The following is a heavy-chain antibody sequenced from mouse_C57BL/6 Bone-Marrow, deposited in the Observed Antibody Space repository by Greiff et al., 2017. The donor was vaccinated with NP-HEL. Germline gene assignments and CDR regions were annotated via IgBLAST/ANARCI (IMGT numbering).Heavy chain of an antibody. CDR1: GYTFTSYG. CDR2: IYPRGGNT. D-gene: IGHD1-1*02. J-gene: IGHJ4*01. V-gene: IGHV1-81*01. Sequence: VKLQESGAELAGPGASVKLSCKASGYTFTSYGISWVQQRPGQGLEWIGEIYPRGGNTYYTEKFKGKATLTADKSSSAAYMEIRRLTSEDSAVYFCARSVVAGMDYWGQGTTVTVSS. CDR3: ARSVVAGMDY.